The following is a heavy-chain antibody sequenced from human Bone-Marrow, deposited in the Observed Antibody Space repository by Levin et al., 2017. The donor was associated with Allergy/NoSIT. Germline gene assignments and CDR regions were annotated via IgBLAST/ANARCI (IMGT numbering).Heavy chain of an antibody. Sequence: GGSLRLSCAASGFSFSDYYMTWIRQAPGKGLEWISYIDTTSTYTNYADSVKGRFTISRDNANNSLYLQMNSLRAEDAATYYCAGASFDEWVYWYFDLWGRGTLVTVSS. D-gene: IGHD2-8*01. J-gene: IGHJ2*01. CDR3: AGASFDEWVYWYFDL. V-gene: IGHV3-11*05. CDR2: IDTTSTYT. CDR1: GFSFSDYY.